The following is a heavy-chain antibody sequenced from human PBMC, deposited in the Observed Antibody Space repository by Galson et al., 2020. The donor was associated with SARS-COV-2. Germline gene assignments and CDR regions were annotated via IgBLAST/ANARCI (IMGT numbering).Heavy chain of an antibody. D-gene: IGHD3-9*01. CDR2: IYWNDDK. Sequence: SGPTQVKPTHTLTLTCTFSGFSLRTTGVDVGWIRQPPGHALEWPALIYWNDDKRYIPSLKSRLTITKDTSKHQVVLTMTNMDPVDTATYYCEHLRYFDWLSYFDYWGQGNLVTVSS. CDR1: GFSLRTTGVD. CDR3: EHLRYFDWLSYFDY. V-gene: IGHV2-5*01. J-gene: IGHJ4*02.